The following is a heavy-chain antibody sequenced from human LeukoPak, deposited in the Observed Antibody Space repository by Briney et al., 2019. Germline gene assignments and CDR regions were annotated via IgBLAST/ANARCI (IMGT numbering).Heavy chain of an antibody. CDR1: GFTFSSYG. Sequence: GGSLRLSCAASGFTFSSYGMHWVRQAPGKGLEWVAVISYDGSNKYYADSVKGRFTISRDNSKNTLYLQMNSLRAEDTAVYYCAKDLLYYYGSSSWGQGTLVTVSS. CDR2: ISYDGSNK. V-gene: IGHV3-30*18. CDR3: AKDLLYYYGSSS. D-gene: IGHD3-10*01. J-gene: IGHJ1*01.